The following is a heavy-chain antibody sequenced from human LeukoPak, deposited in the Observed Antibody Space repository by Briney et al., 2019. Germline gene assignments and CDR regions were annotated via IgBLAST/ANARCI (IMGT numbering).Heavy chain of an antibody. V-gene: IGHV3-23*01. D-gene: IGHD6-19*01. CDR2: ISGSGGST. Sequence: PGGSLRLSCAASGFTFSSYAMSWVRQAPGKGLEWVSAISGSGGSTYYADSVKGRFTISRDNSENTLYLQMNSLRAEDTAVYYCAKDIVVSRAGYSSGWYGDYWGQGTLVTVSS. J-gene: IGHJ4*02. CDR1: GFTFSSYA. CDR3: AKDIVVSRAGYSSGWYGDY.